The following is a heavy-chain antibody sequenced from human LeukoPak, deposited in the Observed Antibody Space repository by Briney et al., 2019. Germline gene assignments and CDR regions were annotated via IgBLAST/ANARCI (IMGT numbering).Heavy chain of an antibody. V-gene: IGHV1-18*01. D-gene: IGHD2-15*01. J-gene: IGHJ4*02. Sequence: ASVKVSCKASGYTFTNYGISWVRQAPGQGLEWMGWISAYNGNTNYAQKFQSRVTMTTDTSTSTAYMELRSLRSDDTAVYYCARSIYCSGGSCYGEFDYWGQGTLVTVSS. CDR3: ARSIYCSGGSCYGEFDY. CDR1: GYTFTNYG. CDR2: ISAYNGNT.